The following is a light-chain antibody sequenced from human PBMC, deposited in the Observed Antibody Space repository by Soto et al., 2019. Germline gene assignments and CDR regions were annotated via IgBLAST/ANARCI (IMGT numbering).Light chain of an antibody. Sequence: QSVLTQPPSASGTPGQRVTISCSGSSSNIGTNTVNWYQQLPGTAPTLLIYSSIQRHSGGPDRFSGSTSGTSASLAISGLQSEDEADYYCAAWDDSLNGVVFGGGTQLTVL. CDR2: SSI. CDR1: SSNIGTNT. CDR3: AAWDDSLNGVV. J-gene: IGLJ2*01. V-gene: IGLV1-44*01.